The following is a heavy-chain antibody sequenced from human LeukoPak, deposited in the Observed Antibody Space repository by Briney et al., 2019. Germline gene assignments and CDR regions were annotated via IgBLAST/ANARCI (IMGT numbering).Heavy chain of an antibody. CDR3: AKTIGRDYYYYGMDV. J-gene: IGHJ6*02. CDR2: IGGSGVSI. V-gene: IGHV3-23*01. D-gene: IGHD3-3*01. Sequence: GGSLRLSCAPSGFTFSSYAMTWVRQAPGKGLEWVSAIGGSGVSIYYADSVKGRFTISRDNSKNTLYLQMNSLRAEDTAVYYCAKTIGRDYYYYGMDVWGQGTTVTVSS. CDR1: GFTFSSYA.